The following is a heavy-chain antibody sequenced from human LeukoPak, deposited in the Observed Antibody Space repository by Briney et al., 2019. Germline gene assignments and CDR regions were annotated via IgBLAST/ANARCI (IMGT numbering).Heavy chain of an antibody. Sequence: ASVKVSCKASGYIFTSYGISWVRQAPGQGLEWMGWISAYNGNTNYAQKLQGRVTMTTDTSTSTAYMELRSLRSDDTAVYYCARDIYSYGYFDYWGQGTLVTVSS. CDR1: GYIFTSYG. D-gene: IGHD5-18*01. J-gene: IGHJ4*02. CDR3: ARDIYSYGYFDY. CDR2: ISAYNGNT. V-gene: IGHV1-18*01.